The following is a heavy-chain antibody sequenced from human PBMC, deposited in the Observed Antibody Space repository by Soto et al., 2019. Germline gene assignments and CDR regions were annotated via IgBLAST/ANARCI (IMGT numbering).Heavy chain of an antibody. CDR1: GFTFSSYA. Sequence: GGSLRLSCAASGFTFSSYAMSWVRQAPGKGLEWVSAISGSGGSTYYADSVKGRFTISRDNSKNTLYLQMNSLRAEDTAVYYCAKRLDIVVVPAASFDYWGPGTLVTVSS. D-gene: IGHD2-2*01. J-gene: IGHJ4*02. CDR3: AKRLDIVVVPAASFDY. V-gene: IGHV3-23*01. CDR2: ISGSGGST.